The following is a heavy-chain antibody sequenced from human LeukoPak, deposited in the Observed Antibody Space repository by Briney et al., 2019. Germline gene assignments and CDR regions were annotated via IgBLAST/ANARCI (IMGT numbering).Heavy chain of an antibody. J-gene: IGHJ4*02. CDR3: ARDHCRSTSCYYYFDY. CDR2: ISSSSSYI. V-gene: IGHV3-21*01. D-gene: IGHD2-2*01. CDR1: GFTFSTYS. Sequence: GGSLRLSCAASGFTFSTYSMNWVRQAPGKGLEWVSSISSSSSYIYYADSVKGRFTISRDNAKNSLYLQMNSLRAEDTAVYYCARDHCRSTSCYYYFDYWGQGTLVTVSS.